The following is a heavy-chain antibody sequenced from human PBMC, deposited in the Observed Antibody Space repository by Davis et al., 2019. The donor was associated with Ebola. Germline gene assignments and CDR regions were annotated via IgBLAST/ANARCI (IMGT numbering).Heavy chain of an antibody. V-gene: IGHV3-21*01. J-gene: IGHJ4*02. CDR1: GFTFSSYS. D-gene: IGHD6-13*01. CDR3: ATRGSSREFDY. Sequence: GESLKISCAASGFTFSSYSMNWLRQAPGQGLQWVSSISSSSSYIYNADSVKGRLNISRDNAKNALYLQMNSLRAEDTAVYYCATRGSSREFDYWGQGTLVTVSS. CDR2: ISSSSSYI.